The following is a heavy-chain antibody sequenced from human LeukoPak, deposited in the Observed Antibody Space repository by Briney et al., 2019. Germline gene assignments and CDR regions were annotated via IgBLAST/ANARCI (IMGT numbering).Heavy chain of an antibody. V-gene: IGHV1-2*02. CDR2: ISPNSGDT. J-gene: IGHJ3*02. Sequence: ASVNVSCKASGYTFTGHYMQWVRQAPGQGLEWMGWISPNSGDTLHAQKFQGRVTMARDTSINTAYMELSNLRSDDTAVYYCARARQGAGTYAFDIWGQGTMATVSS. CDR1: GYTFTGHY. CDR3: ARARQGAGTYAFDI. D-gene: IGHD6-13*01.